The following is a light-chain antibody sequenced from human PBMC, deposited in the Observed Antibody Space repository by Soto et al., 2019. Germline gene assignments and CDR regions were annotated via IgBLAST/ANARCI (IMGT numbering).Light chain of an antibody. Sequence: DIVMTQSPDSLAVSLGERATINCKSSQSVLYSSNNKNYLAWYQQKPGQPPKLLIYWASTRESGVPDRFSGSGSGTDFTLTISSLQAEDVAVYYCQQYNNWPKLTFGGGTKVEIK. J-gene: IGKJ4*01. CDR1: QSVLYSSNNKNY. V-gene: IGKV4-1*01. CDR3: QQYNNWPKLT. CDR2: WAS.